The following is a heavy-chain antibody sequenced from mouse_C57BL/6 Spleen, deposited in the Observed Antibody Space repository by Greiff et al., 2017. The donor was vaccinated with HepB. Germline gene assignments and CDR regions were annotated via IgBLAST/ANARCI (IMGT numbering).Heavy chain of an antibody. J-gene: IGHJ2*01. V-gene: IGHV1-69*01. D-gene: IGHD2-4*01. CDR3: ARGGYDYPRFDY. CDR2: IDPSDSYT. Sequence: QVQLQQPGAELVMPGASVKLSCKASGYTFTSYWMHWVKQRPGQGLEWIGGIDPSDSYTNYNHKFKGKSTLTVDKSSSTAYMQLSSLTSEDSAVYYCARGGYDYPRFDYWGQGTTLTVSS. CDR1: GYTFTSYW.